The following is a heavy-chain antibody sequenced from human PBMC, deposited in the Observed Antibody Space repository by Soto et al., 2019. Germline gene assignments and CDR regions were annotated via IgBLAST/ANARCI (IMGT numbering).Heavy chain of an antibody. CDR2: IYFPGIT. J-gene: IGHJ4*02. V-gene: IGHV4-30-4*01. CDR3: TRNSAVEGDY. Sequence: QVQLQESGPGLVKPSQTLSLTCTVSGGSISNGDYYWNWIRQPPGKGLEWIGYIYFPGITYYNPSLKSRVTMSLDTPKNQFSLKLSSVTAADTAMHYCTRNSAVEGDYWGQGILVTVSS. CDR1: GGSISNGDYY. D-gene: IGHD2-15*01.